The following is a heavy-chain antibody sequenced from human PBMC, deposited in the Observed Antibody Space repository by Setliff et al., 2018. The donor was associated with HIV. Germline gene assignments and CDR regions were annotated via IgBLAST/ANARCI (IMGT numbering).Heavy chain of an antibody. J-gene: IGHJ3*02. V-gene: IGHV3-48*01. CDR1: GFTLTTYS. CDR2: ISSYRTSMT. D-gene: IGHD4-17*01. Sequence: GGSLRLSCAASGFTLTTYSMNWVRQAPGKGLEWVSSISSYRTSMTHYADSVKGRFTVSRDDAKNSLYLQMNNLRAEDTAVYFCARDPDYGDFIALDIWGQGTMVTVSS. CDR3: ARDPDYGDFIALDI.